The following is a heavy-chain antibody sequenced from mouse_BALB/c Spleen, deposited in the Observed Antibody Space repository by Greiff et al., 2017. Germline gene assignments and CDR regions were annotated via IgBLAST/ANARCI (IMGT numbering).Heavy chain of an antibody. CDR2: ISTYYGDA. Sequence: QVQLKESGAELVRPGVSVKISCKGSGYTFTDYAMHWVKQSHAKSLEWIGVISTYYGDASYNQKFKGKATMTVDKSSSTAYMELARLTSEDSAIYYCARRSSSYYYAMDYWGQGTSVTVSS. CDR3: ARRSSSYYYAMDY. J-gene: IGHJ4*01. D-gene: IGHD1-3*01. V-gene: IGHV1S137*01. CDR1: GYTFTDYA.